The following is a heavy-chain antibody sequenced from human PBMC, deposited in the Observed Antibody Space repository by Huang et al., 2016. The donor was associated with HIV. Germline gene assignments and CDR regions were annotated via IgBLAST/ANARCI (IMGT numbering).Heavy chain of an antibody. D-gene: IGHD3-22*01. CDR2: IKQDGSEK. CDR3: ARDRPNYYDSSGTVDY. J-gene: IGHJ4*02. V-gene: IGHV3-7*01. CDR1: GFTFSSYW. Sequence: EVQLVESGGGLVQPGGSLRLSCAASGFTFSSYWMSWVRQAPGKGLEWVANIKQDGSEKYYVDSVKGRFTISRDNAKNSLYLQMNSLRAEDTAVYYCARDRPNYYDSSGTVDYWGQGTLVTVSS.